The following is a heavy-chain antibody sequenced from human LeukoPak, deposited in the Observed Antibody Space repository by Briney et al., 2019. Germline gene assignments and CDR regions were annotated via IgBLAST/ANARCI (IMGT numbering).Heavy chain of an antibody. CDR2: IKSKTDGGTT. CDR3: AKGQQYYYYMDV. J-gene: IGHJ6*03. CDR1: GFTFSNAW. D-gene: IGHD6-13*01. Sequence: PGGSLRLSCAASGFTFSNAWMSWVRQAPGKGLEWVGRIKSKTDGGTTDYAAPVKGRFTISRDDSKNTLYLQMNSLKTEDTAVYYCAKGQQYYYYMDVWGKGTTVTVSS. V-gene: IGHV3-15*01.